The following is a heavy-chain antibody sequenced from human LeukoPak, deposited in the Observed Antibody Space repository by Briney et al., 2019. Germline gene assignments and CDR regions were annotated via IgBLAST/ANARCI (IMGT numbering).Heavy chain of an antibody. J-gene: IGHJ6*03. V-gene: IGHV1-2*02. CDR2: INPNSGGT. CDR3: ARVPLWDFWSGYYSSYYYMDV. CDR1: GYTFTGYY. D-gene: IGHD3-3*01. Sequence: GASVKVSCKASGYTFTGYYMHWVRQAPGQGLEWMGWINPNSGGTNYAQKFQGRATMTRNTSISTAYMELSSLKSEDTAAYYCARVPLWDFWSGYYSSYYYMDVWGKGTTVTVSS.